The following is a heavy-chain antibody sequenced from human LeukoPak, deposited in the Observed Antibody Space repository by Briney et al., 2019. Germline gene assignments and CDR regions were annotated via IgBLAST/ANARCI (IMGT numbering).Heavy chain of an antibody. Sequence: SETLSLTCTVSGGSISGYYWSWIRQPPGKGLEWIGYIYYSGSTNYNPSLKSRVTISVDTSKNQFSLKLSSVTAADTAVYYCAIQYSSSSPLAFDIWGQGTMVTVSS. J-gene: IGHJ3*02. D-gene: IGHD6-13*01. V-gene: IGHV4-59*08. CDR2: IYYSGST. CDR3: AIQYSSSSPLAFDI. CDR1: GGSISGYY.